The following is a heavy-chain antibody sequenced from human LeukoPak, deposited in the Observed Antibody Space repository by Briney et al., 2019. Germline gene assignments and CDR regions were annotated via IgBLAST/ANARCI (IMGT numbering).Heavy chain of an antibody. CDR1: GYTFTGHY. V-gene: IGHV1-2*06. D-gene: IGHD7-27*01. Sequence: GASVKVSCKTSGYTFTGHYMHWVRQAPGQGLEWMGRINPNSGGTDYAQKFQGRVTMTRDTSISTAYMELSGLRSDDTAVYYCARDLGSGFDYWGQGTLVTVSS. CDR2: INPNSGGT. CDR3: ARDLGSGFDY. J-gene: IGHJ4*02.